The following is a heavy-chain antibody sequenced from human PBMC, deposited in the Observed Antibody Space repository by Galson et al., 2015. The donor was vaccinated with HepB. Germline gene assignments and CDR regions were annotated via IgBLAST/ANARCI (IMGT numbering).Heavy chain of an antibody. CDR1: GFTFSNHG. J-gene: IGHJ6*02. V-gene: IGHV3-33*01. CDR3: ATDFDGGFFYGGDV. CDR2: IWYDGSYK. D-gene: IGHD3-9*01. Sequence: SLRLSCAASGFTFSNHGMHWVRQAPGKGLEWVAVIWYDGSYKFSGDSVKGRFTIARDNLKNTLYLQMTGLRAEDTAVYYCATDFDGGFFYGGDVWGQGTTVIVSS.